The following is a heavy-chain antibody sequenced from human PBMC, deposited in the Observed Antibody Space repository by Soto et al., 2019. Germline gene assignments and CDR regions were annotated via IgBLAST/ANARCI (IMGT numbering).Heavy chain of an antibody. CDR3: ARDRPISVTRMDV. Sequence: EVQLVESGGGLVQPGGSLRLSCAASGFTFSSYWMSWVRQAPGKGLEWVANIKQDGSEKYYVDSVKGRFTISRDNAKNSLYLQMNSLRAEDTAVYYCARDRPISVTRMDVWGQGTTVTVSS. D-gene: IGHD6-19*01. V-gene: IGHV3-7*01. CDR1: GFTFSSYW. CDR2: IKQDGSEK. J-gene: IGHJ6*02.